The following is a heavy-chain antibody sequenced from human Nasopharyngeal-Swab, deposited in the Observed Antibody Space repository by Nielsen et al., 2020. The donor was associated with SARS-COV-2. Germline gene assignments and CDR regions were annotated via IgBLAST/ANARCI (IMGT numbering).Heavy chain of an antibody. CDR1: GYSISSGYY. CDR3: ARGRGTRSYFDY. CDR2: IYYSGST. Sequence: SETLSLTCTVSGYSISSGYYWGWIRQPPGKGLEWIGSIYYSGSTYYNPSLKSRVTISVDTSKNQLSLKLTSVTAADTAVYYCARGRGTRSYFDYWGQGTQVTVSS. V-gene: IGHV4-38-2*02. J-gene: IGHJ4*02. D-gene: IGHD3/OR15-3a*01.